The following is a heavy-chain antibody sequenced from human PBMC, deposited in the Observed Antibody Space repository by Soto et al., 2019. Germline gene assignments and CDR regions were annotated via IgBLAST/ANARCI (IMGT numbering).Heavy chain of an antibody. CDR3: ARISITMIVNGMDV. J-gene: IGHJ6*02. CDR1: GFTFSSNS. V-gene: IGHV3-48*02. D-gene: IGHD3-22*01. Sequence: GGSLRLSCAASGFTFSSNSMNWVRQAPGKGLEWVSYISSRSSTIYYADSVKGRFTISRDNAKNSLYLQMNSLRDEDTAVYYCARISITMIVNGMDVSGQGTKVTVSS. CDR2: ISSRSSTI.